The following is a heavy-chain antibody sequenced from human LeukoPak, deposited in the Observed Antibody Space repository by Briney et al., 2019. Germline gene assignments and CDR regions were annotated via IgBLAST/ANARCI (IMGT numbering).Heavy chain of an antibody. D-gene: IGHD3-10*01. Sequence: PGGSPRLSCAASGFSFSSYAMHWVRQAPGKGLEWVAVISYDGDSNNKYYADSAKGRFTISRDNSKNTLYLQMNSLRAEDTAVYYCATDVTMVRGVLDYWGRGTLVTVCS. CDR1: GFSFSSYA. V-gene: IGHV3-30-3*01. CDR3: ATDVTMVRGVLDY. J-gene: IGHJ4*02. CDR2: ISYDGDSNNK.